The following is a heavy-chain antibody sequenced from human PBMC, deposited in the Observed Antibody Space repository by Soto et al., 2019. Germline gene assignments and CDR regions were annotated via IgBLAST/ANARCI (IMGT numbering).Heavy chain of an antibody. CDR1: GFTVSSNY. J-gene: IGHJ4*02. V-gene: IGHV3-53*01. CDR3: AIGVEYSSPPGY. CDR2: IYSGGST. D-gene: IGHD6-6*01. Sequence: GGSLRLSCAASGFTVSSNYMSWVRQAPGKGLEWVSVIYSGGSTYYADSVKGRFTISRDNSMNTLYLQMNSLRAEDTAVYYCAIGVEYSSPPGYWGQGTLVTVSS.